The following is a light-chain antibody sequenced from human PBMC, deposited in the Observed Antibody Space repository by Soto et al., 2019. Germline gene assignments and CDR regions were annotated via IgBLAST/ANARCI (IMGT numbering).Light chain of an antibody. CDR3: QQYSSSPPLT. CDR2: GAS. V-gene: IGKV3-20*01. Sequence: EVVMTQSPATLSVSPGEGVTLSCRASQGIGDTLAWYQQKPGQAPRLLIYGASSRATVIPDRFSGSGSGTDFTLTISRLEPEDFAVYYCQQYSSSPPLTFGGGTKVDIK. CDR1: QGIGDT. J-gene: IGKJ4*01.